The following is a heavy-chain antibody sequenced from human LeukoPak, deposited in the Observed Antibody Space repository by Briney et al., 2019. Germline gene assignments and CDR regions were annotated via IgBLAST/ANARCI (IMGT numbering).Heavy chain of an antibody. J-gene: IGHJ4*02. Sequence: GASVNVSCKASGGTFSSYAISWVRQAPGQGLEWMGGIIPIFGTANYAQKFQGRVTITADESTSTAYMELSSLRSEDTAVYYCASSPVVTLYYFDYWGQGTLVTVSS. CDR2: IIPIFGTA. V-gene: IGHV1-69*13. CDR1: GGTFSSYA. D-gene: IGHD3-22*01. CDR3: ASSPVVTLYYFDY.